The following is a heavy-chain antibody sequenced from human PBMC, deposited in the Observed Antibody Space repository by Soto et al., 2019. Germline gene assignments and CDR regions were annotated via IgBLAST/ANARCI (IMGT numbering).Heavy chain of an antibody. D-gene: IGHD6-13*01. Sequence: EVLLLESGGGLVQPGGSLRLSCAASGLTFSNYDMGWVRQAPGKGLELVSFISGSGSGPYYADSVKGLFTISRDNAENTLYLQMNSLRVEDTAVYYCAKLQSWRALDYWGQGTLVIVSS. CDR2: ISGSGSGP. CDR1: GLTFSNYD. J-gene: IGHJ4*02. CDR3: AKLQSWRALDY. V-gene: IGHV3-23*01.